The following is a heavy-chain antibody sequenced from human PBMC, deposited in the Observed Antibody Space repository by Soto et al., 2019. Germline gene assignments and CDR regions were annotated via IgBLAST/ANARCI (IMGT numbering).Heavy chain of an antibody. CDR2: ISSSGSHI. D-gene: IGHD3-10*01. V-gene: IGHV3-48*01. CDR1: GFTFSSYS. Sequence: EVELVESGGGLVQPGGSLRLSCASSGFTFSSYSMSWVRQAAGKGLEWVSYISSSGSHIYYADSVKGRFTISRDNAGKSLYLQMNSLGPEDTAVYYWARAGSGFSEAFDVWGQGTMVTVSS. CDR3: ARAGSGFSEAFDV. J-gene: IGHJ3*01.